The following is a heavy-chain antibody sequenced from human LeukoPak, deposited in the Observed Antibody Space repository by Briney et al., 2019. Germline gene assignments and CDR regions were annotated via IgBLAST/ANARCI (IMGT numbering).Heavy chain of an antibody. CDR2: ISYDGSNK. D-gene: IGHD4-17*01. CDR1: GFTFSSYA. V-gene: IGHV3-30*01. CDR3: ARDMGDYDFDY. Sequence: PGGSLRLSCAASGFTFSSYAMHWVRQAPGKGLEWVAVISYDGSNKYYADSVKSRFTISRDNSKNTLYLQMNSLRAEDTAVYYCARDMGDYDFDYWGQGTLVTVSS. J-gene: IGHJ4*02.